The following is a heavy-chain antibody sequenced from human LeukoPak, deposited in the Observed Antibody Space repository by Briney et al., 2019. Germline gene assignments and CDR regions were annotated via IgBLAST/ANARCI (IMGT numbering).Heavy chain of an antibody. CDR3: ARGYSSGLHFDY. V-gene: IGHV3-74*01. CDR2: IKSDGSGT. Sequence: GGSLRLSRAASGFTLSSYWMHWVRQVPGKGLVWVSRIKSDGSGTRYADSVKGRFTISRDNAKNTLYLQMNSLGAEDTAVYYCARGYSSGLHFDYWGQGTLVTVSS. J-gene: IGHJ4*02. CDR1: GFTLSSYW. D-gene: IGHD6-19*01.